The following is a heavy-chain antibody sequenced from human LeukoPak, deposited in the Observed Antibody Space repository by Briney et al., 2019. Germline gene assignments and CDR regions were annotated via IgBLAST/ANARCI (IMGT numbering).Heavy chain of an antibody. CDR3: ARDPGYESWSPFWGGMDV. CDR1: GFPFSSPW. D-gene: IGHD3-16*01. J-gene: IGHJ6*04. CDR2: IPRVGSST. V-gene: IGHV3-74*01. Sequence: GGSLRPPCAASGFPFSSPWMHWVRQAPGKGRVWVSRIPRVGSSTTYADSVKGRFTTSRDNAKNTLYLQMDSLRDDDTAVYYCARDPGYESWSPFWGGMDVWGNGTTVIVSS.